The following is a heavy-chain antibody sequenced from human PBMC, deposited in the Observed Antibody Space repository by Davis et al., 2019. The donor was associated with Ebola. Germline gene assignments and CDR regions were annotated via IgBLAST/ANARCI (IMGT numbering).Heavy chain of an antibody. V-gene: IGHV3-66*04. D-gene: IGHD4-17*01. CDR1: GFSVSDKY. Sequence: GESLKISCAASGFSVSDKYMSWVRQAPGKGLEWVSVIYRDGRTYYADSVKGRFTISRDNSNNTVFLQMNSVRGDDTADYYCARHVYGDFWFFDLWGRGTRVTVSS. CDR2: IYRDGRT. CDR3: ARHVYGDFWFFDL. J-gene: IGHJ2*01.